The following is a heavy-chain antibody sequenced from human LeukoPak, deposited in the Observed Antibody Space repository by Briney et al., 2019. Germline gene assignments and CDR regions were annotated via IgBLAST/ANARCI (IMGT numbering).Heavy chain of an antibody. J-gene: IGHJ4*02. CDR1: GFTFTSSA. V-gene: IGHV1-58*01. CDR3: AAESSYYYGSGS. D-gene: IGHD3-10*01. Sequence: GASVKVSCKASGFTFTSSAVQWVRQARGQRLEWIGWIVVGSGNTNYAQKFQERVTITRDMSTSTAYMELSSLRSEDTAVYYCAAESSYYYGSGSWGQGTLVIVSS. CDR2: IVVGSGNT.